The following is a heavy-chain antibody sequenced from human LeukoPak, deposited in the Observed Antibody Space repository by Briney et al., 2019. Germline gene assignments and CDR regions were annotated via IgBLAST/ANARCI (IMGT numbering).Heavy chain of an antibody. CDR2: IYYSGST. V-gene: IGHV4-59*01. Sequence: SETLSLTCTVSGGSISGYYWSWIRQPPGKGLEWIGYIYYSGSTNYNPSLKSRVTISVDTSKNQFSLKLSSVTAADTAVYYCAREISGWYDYWGQGILVTVSS. CDR3: AREISGWYDY. CDR1: GGSISGYY. D-gene: IGHD6-19*01. J-gene: IGHJ4*02.